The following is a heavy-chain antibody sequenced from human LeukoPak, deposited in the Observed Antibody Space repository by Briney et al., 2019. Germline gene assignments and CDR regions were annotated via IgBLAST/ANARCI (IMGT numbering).Heavy chain of an antibody. V-gene: IGHV3-21*01. CDR1: GFTFSSYS. CDR2: ISSSSSYI. J-gene: IGHJ4*02. CDR3: ARVSIAAAGLFDY. D-gene: IGHD6-13*01. Sequence: GSLRLSCAASGFTFSSYSMNWVRQAPGKGLEWVSSISSSSSYIYYADSVKGRFTISRDNAKNSLYLQMNSLRAEDTAVYYCARVSIAAAGLFDYWGQGTLVTVSS.